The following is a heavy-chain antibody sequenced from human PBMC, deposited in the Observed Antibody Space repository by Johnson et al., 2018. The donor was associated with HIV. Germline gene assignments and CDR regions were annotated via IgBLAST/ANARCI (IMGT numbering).Heavy chain of an antibody. J-gene: IGHJ3*02. CDR2: ISYDGSNK. D-gene: IGHD3-16*01. Sequence: VQLVESGGGVVQPGRSLRLSCAASGFTFSSYGMHWVRQAPGKGLAWVAVISYDGSNKDYADSVKGRFTISRDNSKNTLYLQMNSLRAEDTAIYYCARAYSYGAFDIWGQGTMVTVSS. CDR1: GFTFSSYG. CDR3: ARAYSYGAFDI. V-gene: IGHV3-30*03.